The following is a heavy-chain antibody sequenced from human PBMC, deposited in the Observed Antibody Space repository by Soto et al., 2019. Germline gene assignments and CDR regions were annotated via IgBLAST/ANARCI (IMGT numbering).Heavy chain of an antibody. CDR3: VRQGIGNLHGLVDV. CDR1: SGPSSRHN. CDR2: VYSTGGT. Sequence: QVQLQQSGPGLVKPSETLSLTCSVSSGPSSRHNWGWIRHPPGRGLKWIGYVYSTGGTSYNPSLKSRVTISADTSTNHISLTLTSVTAADTAIYYCVRQGIGNLHGLVDVWGQGTTVRVSS. V-gene: IGHV4-59*08. J-gene: IGHJ6*02. D-gene: IGHD1-1*01.